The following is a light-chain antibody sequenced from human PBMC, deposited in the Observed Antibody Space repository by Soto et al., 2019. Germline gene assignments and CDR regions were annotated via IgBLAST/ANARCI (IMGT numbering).Light chain of an antibody. Sequence: DIQMTQSPSSLSASVGDRVTITCRASQSIVTWLAWYQQKPGKAPKLLIYEASSLESGVPSRFSGTGSGTEFNLTISGLQPDDSAAYYCQQYNSSPYTFGQGTKVEIK. CDR3: QQYNSSPYT. V-gene: IGKV1-5*03. CDR1: QSIVTW. J-gene: IGKJ2*01. CDR2: EAS.